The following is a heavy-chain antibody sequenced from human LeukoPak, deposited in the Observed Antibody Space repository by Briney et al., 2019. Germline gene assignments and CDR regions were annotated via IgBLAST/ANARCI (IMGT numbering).Heavy chain of an antibody. J-gene: IGHJ6*03. CDR1: GYTFTGYY. CDR2: INPDSGGT. V-gene: IGHV1-2*02. D-gene: IGHD6-19*01. CDR3: AREAVAGSSYYYMDV. Sequence: ASVKVSCKASGYTFTGYYMHWVRQAPGHGLEWMGWINPDSGGTNYAQGFQGRVTMTRDTSLNTVYMELSRLRSDDTAVYYCAREAVAGSSYYYMDVWGKGTTVTISS.